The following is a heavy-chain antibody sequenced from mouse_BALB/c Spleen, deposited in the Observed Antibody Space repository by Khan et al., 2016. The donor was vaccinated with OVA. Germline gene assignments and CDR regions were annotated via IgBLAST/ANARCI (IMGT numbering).Heavy chain of an antibody. CDR1: GYSITSDYA. CDR3: ARSIMAN. CDR2: ISYSGST. Sequence: EVQLQESGPGLVKPSQSLSRTCTVTGYSITSDYAWNWIRQFPGNKLEWMGYISYSGSTSYNPSLKSRTSITRDTSKNQFVLQLNSVTTEDTATYYCARSIMANWGQGTTLTVSS. V-gene: IGHV3-2*02. J-gene: IGHJ2*01.